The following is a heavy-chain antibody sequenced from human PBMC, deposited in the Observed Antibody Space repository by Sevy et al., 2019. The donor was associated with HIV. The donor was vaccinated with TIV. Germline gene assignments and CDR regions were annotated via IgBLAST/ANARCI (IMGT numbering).Heavy chain of an antibody. D-gene: IGHD2-15*01. Sequence: ASVKVSCKASGFNLNIYGISWVRQAPGQGLEWLGWSSGDNGNSNNAQKLQGRVTMTTDTSTNTAYMELRSLRSDDAAVYYWAGSWGGEGAYYSGGSGQYYNGMDVWGQGTTVTVSS. CDR2: SSGDNGNS. J-gene: IGHJ6*02. CDR3: AGSWGGEGAYYSGGSGQYYNGMDV. V-gene: IGHV1-18*01. CDR1: GFNLNIYG.